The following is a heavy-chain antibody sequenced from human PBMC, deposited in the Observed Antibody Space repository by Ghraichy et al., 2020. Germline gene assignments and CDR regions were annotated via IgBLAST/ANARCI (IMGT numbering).Heavy chain of an antibody. V-gene: IGHV4-34*01. Sequence: SQTLSLTCAVYGGSFSGYYWSWIRQPPGKGLEWIGEINHSGSTNYNPSLKSRVTISVDTSKNQFSLKLSSVTAADTAVYYCAIDSSTSYYTCDGRGAQDYWGQGTLVTVSS. CDR2: INHSGST. D-gene: IGHD2-2*02. CDR3: AIDSSTSYYTCDGRGAQDY. J-gene: IGHJ4*02. CDR1: GGSFSGYY.